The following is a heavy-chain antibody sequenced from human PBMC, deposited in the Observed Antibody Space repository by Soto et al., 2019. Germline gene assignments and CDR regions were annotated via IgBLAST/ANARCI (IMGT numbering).Heavy chain of an antibody. Sequence: SETLSLTCAVYGGSFSGYYWSWIRQPPGKGLEWIGEINHSGSTNYNPSLKSRVTISVDTSKNQFSLKLSSVTAADTAVYYCAREYYDILTGYWDYYYYYMDVWGKGTTVTAP. D-gene: IGHD3-9*01. V-gene: IGHV4-34*01. CDR2: INHSGST. CDR3: AREYYDILTGYWDYYYYYMDV. J-gene: IGHJ6*03. CDR1: GGSFSGYY.